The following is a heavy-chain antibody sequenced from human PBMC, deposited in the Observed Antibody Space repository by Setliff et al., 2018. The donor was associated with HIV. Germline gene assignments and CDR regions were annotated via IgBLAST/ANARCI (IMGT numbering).Heavy chain of an antibody. J-gene: IGHJ5*02. CDR3: AGVLSSGYYDGP. D-gene: IGHD3-22*01. Sequence: KTSETLSLTCSVSGGSLGSHYWSWVRQPPGKGLEWIGSIYYSGSTNYNPSLKSRVTISVDTSKNQFSLKLRSVTAADTAVYYCAGVLSSGYYDGPWGQGTLVTVSS. CDR2: IYYSGST. CDR1: GGSLGSHY. V-gene: IGHV4-59*11.